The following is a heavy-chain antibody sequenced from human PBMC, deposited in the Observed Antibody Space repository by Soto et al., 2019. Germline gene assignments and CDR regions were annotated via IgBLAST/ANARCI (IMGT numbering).Heavy chain of an antibody. V-gene: IGHV1-69*02. Sequence: QVQLVQSGAEVKRPGSSVKVSCKASGDTFNFYSINWVRQAPGLGLEWMGRVNPIVRMSKYAQKFQGRVTMTADKSTSTAYMELSSLRSEDTAIYYCARTYGSGYRAFDYWGQGALVTVSS. D-gene: IGHD3-10*01. CDR3: ARTYGSGYRAFDY. J-gene: IGHJ4*02. CDR2: VNPIVRMS. CDR1: GDTFNFYS.